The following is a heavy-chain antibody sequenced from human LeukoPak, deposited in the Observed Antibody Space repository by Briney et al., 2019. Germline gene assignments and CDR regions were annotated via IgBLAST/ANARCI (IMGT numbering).Heavy chain of an antibody. CDR2: ICTSGST. J-gene: IGHJ4*02. CDR3: ARHQHQLVTGYDY. CDR1: GGSISSYC. D-gene: IGHD6-13*01. V-gene: IGHV4-4*09. Sequence: PSETLSLTCTVSGGSISSYCWNWIRQPPGKGPEWIGYICTSGSTNYNPSLMSRVTISVDTSKNQFSLKLISVTAADTAVYYCARHQHQLVTGYDYWGQGTLVTVSS.